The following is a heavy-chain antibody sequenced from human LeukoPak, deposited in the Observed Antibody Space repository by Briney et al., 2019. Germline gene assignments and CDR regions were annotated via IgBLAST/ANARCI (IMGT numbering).Heavy chain of an antibody. CDR3: ARDPAEDSSGLSGY. J-gene: IGHJ4*02. D-gene: IGHD6-19*01. CDR1: GFTFSSYA. Sequence: PGRSLRLSCAASGFTFSSYAMHWVRQAPGKGLEWVAAISYDGSNKYYADSVKGRFTISGDNSKNTLYLQMDSLRAEDTAVYYCARDPAEDSSGLSGYWGQGTLVTVSS. V-gene: IGHV3-30*04. CDR2: ISYDGSNK.